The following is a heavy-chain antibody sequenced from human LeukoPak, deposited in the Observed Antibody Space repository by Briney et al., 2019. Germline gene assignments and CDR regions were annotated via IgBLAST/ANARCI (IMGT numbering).Heavy chain of an antibody. CDR1: GYSISSGYY. J-gene: IGHJ5*02. Sequence: PSETLSLTCTVSGYSISSGYYWGWIRPPPGKALESIGTIYHSGSTYYSPSLKSRVTISVDTSKNQFSLNLSSVTAADTAVYYCARVSDKPYSPWFDPWGQGTLVTVSS. CDR3: ARVSDKPYSPWFDP. CDR2: IYHSGST. V-gene: IGHV4-38-2*02. D-gene: IGHD2-21*01.